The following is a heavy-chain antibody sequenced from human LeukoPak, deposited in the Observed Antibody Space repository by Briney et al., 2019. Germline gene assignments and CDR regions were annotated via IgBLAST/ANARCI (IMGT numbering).Heavy chain of an antibody. J-gene: IGHJ4*02. CDR2: IYYTGST. CDR1: GGSISRDY. CDR3: ARHREGYHDY. Sequence: SETLSLTCTVSGGSISRDYWSWIRQPPGKGLEWIGYIYYTGSTNYNPSLKSRVTISLDTSKNQFSLRLNSVTAADTAVYYCARHREGYHDYWGQGTLVTVSS. V-gene: IGHV4-59*01. D-gene: IGHD5-18*01.